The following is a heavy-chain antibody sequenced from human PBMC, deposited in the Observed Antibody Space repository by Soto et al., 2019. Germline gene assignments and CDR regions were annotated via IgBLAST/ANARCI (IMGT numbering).Heavy chain of an antibody. V-gene: IGHV1-18*01. CDR3: ASSLLVGYGLEGESD. D-gene: IGHD2-8*02. Sequence: QVQLVQSGAEVKKPGASVKVSCKASGYTFTSYGISWVRQAPGQGLEWMGWISAYNGNTNYAQKLQGRVTMTTDTSASTAYMELRGLRSDDTAVYYCASSLLVGYGLEGESDWGQGTLVTVSS. CDR1: GYTFTSYG. CDR2: ISAYNGNT. J-gene: IGHJ4*02.